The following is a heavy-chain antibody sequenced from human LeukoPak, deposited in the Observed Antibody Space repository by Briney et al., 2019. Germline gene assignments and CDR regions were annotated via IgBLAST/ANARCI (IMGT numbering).Heavy chain of an antibody. J-gene: IGHJ4*02. V-gene: IGHV3-30-3*01. CDR1: GFTLSSYA. CDR3: AREATYYYDSSGYYGY. CDR2: ISYDGSNK. D-gene: IGHD3-22*01. Sequence: GGSLRLSCAASGFTLSSYAMHWVRQAPGNGLVWVTVISYDGSNKYYADSVKGRFTISRDNSKNTLYLQMNSLRAEDTAVYYCAREATYYYDSSGYYGYWGQGTLVTVSS.